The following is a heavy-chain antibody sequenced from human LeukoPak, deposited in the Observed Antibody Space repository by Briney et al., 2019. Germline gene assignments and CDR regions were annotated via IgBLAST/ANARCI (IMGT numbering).Heavy chain of an antibody. J-gene: IGHJ4*02. CDR2: IRSKIDGGTA. V-gene: IGHV3-15*01. CDR3: IGAYLGY. CDR1: GFTFSKLW. Sequence: GESLRLSCAASGFTFSKLWATWVRQAPEKGLEWVGHIRSKIDGGTADYAAPVKGRFTISRDDSKDTVYLQMNSLKSEDTGVYYCIGAYLGYWGRGTLVTVSS. D-gene: IGHD3-3*02.